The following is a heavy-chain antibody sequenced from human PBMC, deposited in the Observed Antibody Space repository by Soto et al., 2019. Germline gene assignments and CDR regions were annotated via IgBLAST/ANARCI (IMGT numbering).Heavy chain of an antibody. CDR1: GFTVSSNY. Sequence: PSETLRLSCAASGFTVSSNYMNWVRQPPGKGLEWVSIIYSGSSSYYADSVKGRFTISRDNSKNTLYLQMNSLRAEDTAVYYCAREGDAFDIWGQGTMVTVSS. V-gene: IGHV3-53*01. J-gene: IGHJ3*02. CDR3: AREGDAFDI. CDR2: IYSGSSS.